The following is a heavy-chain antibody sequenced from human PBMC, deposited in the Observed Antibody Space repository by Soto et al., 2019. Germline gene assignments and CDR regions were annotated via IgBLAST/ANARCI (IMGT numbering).Heavy chain of an antibody. CDR1: GFTFSNYG. CDR3: ASDLVGASDSYGLDV. CDR2: IWHDGNNK. V-gene: IGHV3-33*01. J-gene: IGHJ6*02. D-gene: IGHD1-26*01. Sequence: GGSLRLSCAASGFTFSNYGMHWVRQAPGKGLEWVTIIWHDGNNKYYADSVRGRFIISRDNSKNRLYLQMNSLRAEDTAVYYCASDLVGASDSYGLDVWGQGTPVTVSS.